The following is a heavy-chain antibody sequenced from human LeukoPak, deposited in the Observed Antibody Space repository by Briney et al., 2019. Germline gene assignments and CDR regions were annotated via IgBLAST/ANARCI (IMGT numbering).Heavy chain of an antibody. CDR3: ARYEGISLAGNAFDI. Sequence: SETLSLTCTVSGVSISNYYWSWIRQPPGKGLEWIGYIYYSGNTNYNPSLKSRVTISVDTSKNQFSLRLTSVTAADTAVYYCARYEGISLAGNAFDIWGQGTMVTVSS. J-gene: IGHJ3*02. CDR1: GVSISNYY. D-gene: IGHD3-10*01. V-gene: IGHV4-59*01. CDR2: IYYSGNT.